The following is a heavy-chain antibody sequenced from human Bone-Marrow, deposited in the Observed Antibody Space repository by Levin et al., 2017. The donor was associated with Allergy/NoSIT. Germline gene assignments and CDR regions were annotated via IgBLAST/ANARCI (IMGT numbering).Heavy chain of an antibody. CDR3: AREYGGDWYFDL. V-gene: IGHV4-59*01. CDR1: GDSISTSY. Sequence: SQTLSLPCTVSGDSISTSYWSWIRQPPGRGLEWIGYIHYDGNTNYNPSLKSRITLSLDTSKNEFSLKLRSVTAADTAVYYCAREYGGDWYFDLWGRGTLVTVSS. D-gene: IGHD2-21*01. CDR2: IHYDGNT. J-gene: IGHJ2*01.